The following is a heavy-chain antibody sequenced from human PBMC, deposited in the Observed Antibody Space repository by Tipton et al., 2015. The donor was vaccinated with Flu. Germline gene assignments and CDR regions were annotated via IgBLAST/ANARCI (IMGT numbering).Heavy chain of an antibody. CDR3: ARGRRYGDYIFDY. D-gene: IGHD4-17*01. CDR1: GFTFSSYG. Sequence: SLRLSCAASGFTFSSYGMHWVRQAPGKGLEWVAVISSDGSNKYYADSVKGRFTISRDNSKNTLYLQMNSLRAEDTAVYYCARGRRYGDYIFDYWGQGTLVTVS. CDR2: ISSDGSNK. V-gene: IGHV3-30*19. J-gene: IGHJ4*02.